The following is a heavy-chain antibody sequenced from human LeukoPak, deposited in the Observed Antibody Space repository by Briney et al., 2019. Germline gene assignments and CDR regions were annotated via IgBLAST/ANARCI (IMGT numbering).Heavy chain of an antibody. V-gene: IGHV3-23*01. D-gene: IGHD5-18*01. CDR2: ISGSGGST. Sequence: GGSLRLSCAASGFTFSTYWMSWVRQAPGKGLEWVSAISGSGGSTYYADSVKGRFTISRDNSKNTLYLQMNSLRAEDTAVYYCAKLTSYGYGYFDYWGQGTLVTVSS. CDR1: GFTFSTYW. CDR3: AKLTSYGYGYFDY. J-gene: IGHJ4*02.